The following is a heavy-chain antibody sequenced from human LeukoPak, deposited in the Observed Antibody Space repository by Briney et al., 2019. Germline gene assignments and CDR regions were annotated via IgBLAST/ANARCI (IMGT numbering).Heavy chain of an antibody. J-gene: IGHJ3*02. Sequence: GGSLRLSCAASGFTASSNYMSWVRQAPGKGMGWVSVIYSGGSTYYADSVRGRFTISRDNSKNTLYLQMNSLRGEDTGVYYCARDRGGFGGHDVFDIWGQGTMVTVSS. V-gene: IGHV3-53*01. CDR2: IYSGGST. CDR1: GFTASSNY. D-gene: IGHD3-10*01. CDR3: ARDRGGFGGHDVFDI.